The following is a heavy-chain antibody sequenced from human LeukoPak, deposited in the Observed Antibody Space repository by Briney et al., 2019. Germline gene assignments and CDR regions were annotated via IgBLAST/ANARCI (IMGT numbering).Heavy chain of an antibody. CDR1: GFTFSNYW. J-gene: IGHJ2*01. D-gene: IGHD6-19*01. V-gene: IGHV3-74*01. CDR2: VKTDGSIT. CDR3: ARPAVAGTKWYSDL. Sequence: GGSLRLSCVASGFTFSNYWMQWVRQAPGKGLEWVSRVKTDGSITTYADSVKGRFTISRDNAENTLYLQMNNLRAEDTAVYHCARPAVAGTKWYSDLWGRGTLVTVSS.